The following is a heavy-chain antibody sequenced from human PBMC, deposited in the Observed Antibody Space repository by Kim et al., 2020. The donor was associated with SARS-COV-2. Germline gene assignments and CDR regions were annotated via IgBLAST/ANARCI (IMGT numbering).Heavy chain of an antibody. V-gene: IGHV4-39*01. CDR3: ARYTMIVVGHFDY. D-gene: IGHD3-22*01. Sequence: YNPSLKSRVTISVDTSKNQFSLKLSSVTAADTAVYYCARYTMIVVGHFDYWGQGTLVTVSS. J-gene: IGHJ4*02.